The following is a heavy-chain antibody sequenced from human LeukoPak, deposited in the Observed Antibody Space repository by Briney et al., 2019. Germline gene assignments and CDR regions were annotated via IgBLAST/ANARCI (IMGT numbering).Heavy chain of an antibody. CDR3: ASRAGGYDHGMDV. V-gene: IGHV1-3*01. D-gene: IGHD3-16*01. CDR1: GYTFTYYG. Sequence: GASVKVSFKASGYTFTYYGMHWVRQAPGQRPEWMGWIDGGNGNIEYSQKFQGRLSITRDTSATTDFMELSSLRSEDSAVYYCASRAGGYDHGMDVWGQGTTVTVSS. J-gene: IGHJ6*02. CDR2: IDGGNGNI.